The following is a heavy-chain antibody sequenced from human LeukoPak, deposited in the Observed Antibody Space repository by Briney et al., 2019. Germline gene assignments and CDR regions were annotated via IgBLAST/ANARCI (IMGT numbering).Heavy chain of an antibody. CDR3: ASPILGIGYSGYDAFTIDY. D-gene: IGHD5-12*01. Sequence: ASVKVSCKASGYTFTGYYMHWVRQAPGQGLEWMGWINPNSGGTNYAQKFQGRVTMTRDTSISTAYMELSRLRSDDTAVYYCASPILGIGYSGYDAFTIDYWGQGTLVTVSS. J-gene: IGHJ4*02. V-gene: IGHV1-2*02. CDR2: INPNSGGT. CDR1: GYTFTGYY.